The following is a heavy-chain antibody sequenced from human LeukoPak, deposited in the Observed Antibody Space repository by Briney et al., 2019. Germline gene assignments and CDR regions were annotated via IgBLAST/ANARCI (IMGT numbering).Heavy chain of an antibody. J-gene: IGHJ4*02. CDR2: IKPDGSEK. CDR3: ATNTERDIVHNY. D-gene: IGHD6-6*01. Sequence: GGSLRLSCATSGFTFSSPWMSWVRQAPGKGLEWVASIKPDGSEKNYVDSVKGRFTIPRDNAKNSLYLQMNSLRAEDTALYFCATNTERDIVHNYWGQGTLVTVSS. CDR1: GFTFSSPW. V-gene: IGHV3-7*01.